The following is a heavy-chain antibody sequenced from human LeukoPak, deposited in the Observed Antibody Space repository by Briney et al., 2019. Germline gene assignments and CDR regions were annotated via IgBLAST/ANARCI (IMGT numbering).Heavy chain of an antibody. CDR3: ARGQGDDQGIYMDV. CDR2: MNPNSGNT. Sequence: ASVKVSCKASGYTFTSYDINWVRQATGQGLEWMGWMNPNSGNTGYAQKFQGRVTITGNTSISTAYLELSSLRSEDTAVYYCARGQGDDQGIYMDVWGKGTTVTVSS. CDR1: GYTFTSYD. J-gene: IGHJ6*03. D-gene: IGHD3-16*01. V-gene: IGHV1-8*03.